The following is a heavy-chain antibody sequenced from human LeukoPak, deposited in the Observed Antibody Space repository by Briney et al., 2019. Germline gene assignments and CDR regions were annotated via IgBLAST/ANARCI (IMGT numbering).Heavy chain of an antibody. CDR3: ARGSQYSGWPHGYNGYFDY. V-gene: IGHV1-8*01. CDR1: RYTFTSYD. J-gene: IGHJ4*02. Sequence: ASVKVSCKASRYTFTSYDINWVRQAAGQGLEWMGWMNPNTGNTGYAQKFQGRVTITRNISINTAYMELSSLRSEDTAVYYCARGSQYSGWPHGYNGYFDYWGQGSLVTVSS. CDR2: MNPNTGNT. D-gene: IGHD5-24*01.